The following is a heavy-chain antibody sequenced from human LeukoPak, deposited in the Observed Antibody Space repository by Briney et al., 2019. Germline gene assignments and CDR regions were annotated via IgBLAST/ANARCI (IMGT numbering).Heavy chain of an antibody. D-gene: IGHD6-19*01. Sequence: GGSLRLSCAASGFTFSSYWMSWVRQAPGKGLEWVANIKQDGSEKYYVDSVKGRFTISRDNAKNSLYLQMSSLRAEDTAVYYCARRWYSSGWYGAFDIWGQGTMVTVSS. V-gene: IGHV3-7*03. J-gene: IGHJ3*02. CDR2: IKQDGSEK. CDR1: GFTFSSYW. CDR3: ARRWYSSGWYGAFDI.